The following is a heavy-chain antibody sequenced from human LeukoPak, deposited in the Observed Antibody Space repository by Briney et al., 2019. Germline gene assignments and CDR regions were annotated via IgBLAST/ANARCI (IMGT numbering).Heavy chain of an antibody. CDR3: ARDPIYYYDSSGFPPPDDAFDI. CDR1: GGSISSGGYY. D-gene: IGHD3-22*01. CDR2: IYHSGST. Sequence: PSETLSLTCTVSGGSISSGGYYWSWIRQPPGKGLEWIGYIYHSGSTYYNPSLKSRVTISVDTSKNQFSLKLSSVTAADTAVYYCARDPIYYYDSSGFPPPDDAFDIWGQGTMVTVSS. V-gene: IGHV4-30-2*01. J-gene: IGHJ3*02.